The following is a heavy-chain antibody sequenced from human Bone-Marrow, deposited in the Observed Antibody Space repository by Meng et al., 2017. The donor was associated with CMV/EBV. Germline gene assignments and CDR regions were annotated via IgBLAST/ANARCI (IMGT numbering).Heavy chain of an antibody. Sequence: GESLKISCAASGFTFDDYGMSWVRQAPGKGLEWVSGINWNGGSTGYADPVKGRFTISRDNAKNSLYLQMNSLRAEDTALYYCARALKPGGIVGATADYWGQGTLVTVSS. CDR1: GFTFDDYG. J-gene: IGHJ4*02. CDR2: INWNGGST. V-gene: IGHV3-20*04. CDR3: ARALKPGGIVGATADY. D-gene: IGHD1-26*01.